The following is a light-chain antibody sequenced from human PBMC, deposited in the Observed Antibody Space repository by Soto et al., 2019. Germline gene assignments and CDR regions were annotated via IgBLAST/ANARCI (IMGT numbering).Light chain of an antibody. J-gene: IGLJ2*01. CDR2: RSD. V-gene: IGLV1-47*01. CDR1: STNIGNNA. CDR3: AAWDDSLSAVL. Sequence: QAVVTQPPSASGTPGQRVTISCSGGSTNIGNNAVYWYQHLPGTAPKLLIYRSDRRPSGVPERISGSKSGSSASLAISGLRSEDEADYYCAAWDDSLSAVLFGGGTQLTVL.